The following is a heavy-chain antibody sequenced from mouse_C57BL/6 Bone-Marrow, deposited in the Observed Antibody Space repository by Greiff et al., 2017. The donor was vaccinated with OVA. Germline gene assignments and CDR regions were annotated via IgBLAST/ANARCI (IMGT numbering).Heavy chain of an antibody. V-gene: IGHV10-1*01. CDR2: IRSKSNNYAT. D-gene: IGHD1-1*01. CDR3: VRQSTTVVANYAMDY. Sequence: EVKVEESGGGLVQPKGSLKLSCAASGFSFNTYAMNWVRQAPGKGLEWVARIRSKSNNYATYYADSVKDRFTISRDDSESMLYLQMNNLKTEDTAMYYCVRQSTTVVANYAMDYWGQGTSVTVSS. J-gene: IGHJ4*01. CDR1: GFSFNTYA.